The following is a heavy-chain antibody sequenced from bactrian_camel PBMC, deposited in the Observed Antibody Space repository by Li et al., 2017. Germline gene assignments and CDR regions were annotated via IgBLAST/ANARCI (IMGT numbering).Heavy chain of an antibody. CDR2: IAPDGSR. CDR1: GLTFEGGN. V-gene: IGHV3S55*01. Sequence: VQLVESGGGAVQTGGSLRLTCTAVGLTFEGGNQGWYRETPGNKFELVSSIAPDGSRWYADSVQGRFTISKDYAENTLHLQMNSLQPEDTATYYCAADRSLRSFVSVREVGLQKTCVCVLGPGDPGHRL. D-gene: IGHD5*01. CDR3: AADRSLRSFVSVREVGLQKTCVCV. J-gene: IGHJ4*01.